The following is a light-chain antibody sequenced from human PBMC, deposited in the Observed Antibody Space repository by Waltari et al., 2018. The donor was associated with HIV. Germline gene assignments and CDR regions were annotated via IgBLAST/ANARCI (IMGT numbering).Light chain of an antibody. J-gene: IGKJ4*01. Sequence: DIVMNQSPKSLAVSLGERTTINCWSSRTILYSSNNQNYLAWYQQKPGQSPKVLIYWASTRASGVPDRFSGSGSGTNFSLTISSLQTDDVALYYCQQYYTIGPSFGGGTKVEIK. V-gene: IGKV4-1*01. CDR1: RTILYSSNNQNY. CDR2: WAS. CDR3: QQYYTIGPS.